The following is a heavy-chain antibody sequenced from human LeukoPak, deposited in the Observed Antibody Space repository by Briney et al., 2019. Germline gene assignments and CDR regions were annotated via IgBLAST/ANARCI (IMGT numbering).Heavy chain of an antibody. CDR3: ARERVVRGVIITSYYMDV. J-gene: IGHJ6*03. V-gene: IGHV4-59*01. CDR1: GGSISSYY. CDR2: IYYSGST. D-gene: IGHD3-10*01. Sequence: PSETLSLTCTVSGGSISSYYWSWIRQPPGKGLEWIGYIYYSGSTNYNPSLKSRVTISVDTSKNQFSLKLSSVTAADTAVYYCARERVVRGVIITSYYMDVWGKGTTVTVSS.